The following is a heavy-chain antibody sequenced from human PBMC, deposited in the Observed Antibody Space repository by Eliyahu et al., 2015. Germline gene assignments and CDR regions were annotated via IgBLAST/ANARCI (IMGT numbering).Heavy chain of an antibody. CDR1: GFTFSSYA. V-gene: IGHV3-30-3*01. D-gene: IGHD1-26*01. CDR3: ARDWEIVGSSPAFDY. CDR2: ISYDGTIQ. J-gene: IGHJ4*02. Sequence: QVQLVESGGGVVQPGRSLRLSCAASGFTFSSYAMHWVRQAPGKGLEWVAIISYDGTIQYYADSVKGRFTISRDNSKSTLYLQMNSLRPEDTAVFYCARDWEIVGSSPAFDYWGQGALVTVSS.